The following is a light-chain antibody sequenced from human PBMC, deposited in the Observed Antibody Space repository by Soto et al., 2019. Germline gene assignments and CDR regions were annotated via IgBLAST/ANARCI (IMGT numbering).Light chain of an antibody. CDR1: QSVSSSY. V-gene: IGKV3-20*01. CDR2: GAS. J-gene: IGKJ1*01. Sequence: EIVLTQSPGTLSLSPGERATLSCRASQSVSSSYLAWYQQKPGQAPRLLIYGASSRATGIPDRFSGSGSGTDFTLTIRGLEPEDFAVYYCQHYSSSPWTLGQGTKVDIK. CDR3: QHYSSSPWT.